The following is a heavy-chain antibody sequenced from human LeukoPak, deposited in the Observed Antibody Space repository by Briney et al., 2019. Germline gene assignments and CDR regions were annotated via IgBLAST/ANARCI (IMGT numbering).Heavy chain of an antibody. D-gene: IGHD3-10*01. Sequence: GRSLRLSCAASGFTFSSYAMHWVRQAPGKGLEWVAVISYDGSNKYYADSVKGRFTISRDNSKNTLYLQMNSLRAEDTAAYYCARSANYGSGSYYNWGQGTLVTVSS. CDR2: ISYDGSNK. CDR3: ARSANYGSGSYYN. V-gene: IGHV3-30*04. J-gene: IGHJ4*02. CDR1: GFTFSSYA.